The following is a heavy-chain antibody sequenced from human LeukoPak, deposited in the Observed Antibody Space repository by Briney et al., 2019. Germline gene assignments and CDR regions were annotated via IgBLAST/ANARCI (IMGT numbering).Heavy chain of an antibody. Sequence: GGSLRLSCAASGFTFSDCYMSWIRQAPGKGLEWVSYISSSGSTIYYADSVKGRFTISRDNAKNSLYLQMNSLRAEDTAVYYCARDASGYCSSTSCLGVAFDIWGQGTMVTVSS. V-gene: IGHV3-11*01. CDR1: GFTFSDCY. J-gene: IGHJ3*02. CDR2: ISSSGSTI. D-gene: IGHD2-2*01. CDR3: ARDASGYCSSTSCLGVAFDI.